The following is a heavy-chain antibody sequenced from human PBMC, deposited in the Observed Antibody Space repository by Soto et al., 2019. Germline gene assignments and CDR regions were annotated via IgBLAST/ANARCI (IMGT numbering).Heavy chain of an antibody. CDR2: IYYSGST. CDR1: GGSISSGGYY. CDR3: ARDWRSSYDSWGDAFDI. V-gene: IGHV4-31*03. D-gene: IGHD3-22*01. J-gene: IGHJ3*02. Sequence: QVQLQESGPGLVKPSQTLSLTCTVSGGSISSGGYYWSWIRQHPGKGLEWIGYIYYSGSTYYNPSPKSRVTISVDTSKNPFSLKLSSVTAADTAVYYCARDWRSSYDSWGDAFDIWGQGTMVTVSS.